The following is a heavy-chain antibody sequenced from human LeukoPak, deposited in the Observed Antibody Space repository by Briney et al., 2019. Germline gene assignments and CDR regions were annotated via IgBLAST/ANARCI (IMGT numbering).Heavy chain of an antibody. D-gene: IGHD7-27*01. CDR3: ARVREANWGPPRASFDY. CDR1: GYSFNNYG. J-gene: IGHJ4*02. CDR2: ISAYNGNT. V-gene: IGHV1-18*01. Sequence: GASVKVSCKAAGYSFNNYGIAWVRQAPGQGLEWMGWISAYNGNTNYAQKLQGRVTMTTDTSTSTAYMELRSLRSDDTAVYYCARVREANWGPPRASFDYWGQGTLVTVSS.